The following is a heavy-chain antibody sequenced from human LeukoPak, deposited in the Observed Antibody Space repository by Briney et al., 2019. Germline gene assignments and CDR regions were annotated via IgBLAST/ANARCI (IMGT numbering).Heavy chain of an antibody. CDR2: INWNGGST. Sequence: SGGSLRLSCAASGFTFVDYGMSWVRQAPGKGLEWVSGINWNGGSTGYADSVKGRFTISRDNAKNSLYLQMNSLRAEDTALYYCARRVGSSWYGGQTFDYWGQGTLVTVSS. CDR1: GFTFVDYG. CDR3: ARRVGSSWYGGQTFDY. D-gene: IGHD6-13*01. V-gene: IGHV3-20*04. J-gene: IGHJ4*02.